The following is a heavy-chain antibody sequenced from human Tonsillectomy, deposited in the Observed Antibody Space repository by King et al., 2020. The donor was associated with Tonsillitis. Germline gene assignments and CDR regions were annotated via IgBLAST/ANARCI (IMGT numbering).Heavy chain of an antibody. Sequence: EQLVQSGGGLIQPGGSLRLSCAASGFTVSGNYMSWVRQAPGKGLEWVSGLYSGGDTYYADSVKGRFTISRDNSKDTLYLHMSSLKAEDTAVYYCARGILNSWSLWDYGMDVWGQGTTVTVSS. D-gene: IGHD6-13*01. CDR3: ARGILNSWSLWDYGMDV. J-gene: IGHJ6*02. CDR2: LYSGGDT. V-gene: IGHV3-53*01. CDR1: GFTVSGNY.